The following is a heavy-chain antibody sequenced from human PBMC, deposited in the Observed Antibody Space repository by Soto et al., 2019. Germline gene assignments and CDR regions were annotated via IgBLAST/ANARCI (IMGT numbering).Heavy chain of an antibody. V-gene: IGHV1-69*06. CDR3: AGGIYGDYVGYGSDYYDGMDV. CDR1: GGTFSSYA. J-gene: IGHJ6*02. Sequence: QVQLVQSGAEVKKPGSSVKVSCKASGGTFSSYAISWVRQAPGQGLEWMGGIIPIFGTANYAQKFQGRVTISATKSRSTAYMELSSLRSEDTAVDYCAGGIYGDYVGYGSDYYDGMDVWGQGTTVTVSS. CDR2: IIPIFGTA. D-gene: IGHD4-17*01.